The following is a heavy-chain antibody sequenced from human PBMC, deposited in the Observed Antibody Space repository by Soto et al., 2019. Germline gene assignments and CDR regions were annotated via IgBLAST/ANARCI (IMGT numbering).Heavy chain of an antibody. Sequence: ASETGSCRASGYTFTSYGISWVRKAPGQWLEWMGLLIAYNGNTNYAQQFQGRVTMTTDTSTTTAYMELTSLRSDDTAVYYGARTPNEWLLGLHWGQGTLVTVSS. CDR3: ARTPNEWLLGLH. CDR2: LIAYNGNT. J-gene: IGHJ1*01. CDR1: GYTFTSYG. V-gene: IGHV1-18*01. D-gene: IGHD3-3*01.